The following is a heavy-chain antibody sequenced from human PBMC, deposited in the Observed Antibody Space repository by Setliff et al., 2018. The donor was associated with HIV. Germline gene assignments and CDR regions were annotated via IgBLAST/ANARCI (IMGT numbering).Heavy chain of an antibody. J-gene: IGHJ4*02. CDR2: IYWNDDK. CDR3: AHISDPVADFWSGYYNPPYFDY. Sequence: SGPTLVNPTQTLPLTCTFSGFSLSTSGVGVGWIRQPPGKALEWLALIYWNDDKRYSPSLKSRLTITKDTSKNQVVLTLANMDPVDTATYYCAHISDPVADFWSGYYNPPYFDYWGQGALVTVSS. D-gene: IGHD3-3*01. V-gene: IGHV2-5*01. CDR1: GFSLSTSGVG.